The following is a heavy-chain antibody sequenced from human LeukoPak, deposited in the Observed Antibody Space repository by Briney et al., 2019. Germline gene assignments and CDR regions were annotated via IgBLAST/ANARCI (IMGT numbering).Heavy chain of an antibody. CDR3: TRDLSYSGSYYYFDY. D-gene: IGHD1-26*01. J-gene: IGHJ4*02. CDR1: GFTFGDYA. CDR2: IRSKAYGGTT. V-gene: IGHV3-49*03. Sequence: PGRSLRLSCTASGFTFGDYAMSWFRQAPGKGLEWVGFIRSKAYGGTTEYAASVKGRFTISRDDSKSIAYLQMNSLKTEDTAVYYCTRDLSYSGSYYYFDYWGQGTLVTVSS.